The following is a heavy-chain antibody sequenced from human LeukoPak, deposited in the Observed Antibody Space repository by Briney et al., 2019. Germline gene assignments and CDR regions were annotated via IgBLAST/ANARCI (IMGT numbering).Heavy chain of an antibody. J-gene: IGHJ4*02. CDR1: GFTFSSYS. CDR2: INHSGST. CDR3: ARGRLSSPGTN. D-gene: IGHD6-13*01. Sequence: GSLRLSCAASGFTFSSYSMNWVRQAPGKGLEWIGEINHSGSTNYNPSLKSRVTISVDTSKNQFSLKLSSVTAADTAVYYCARGRLSSPGTNWGQGTLVTVSS. V-gene: IGHV4-34*01.